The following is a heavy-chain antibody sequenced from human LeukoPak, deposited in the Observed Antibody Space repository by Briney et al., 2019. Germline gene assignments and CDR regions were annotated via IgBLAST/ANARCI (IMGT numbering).Heavy chain of an antibody. V-gene: IGHV1-46*01. CDR1: GYTFTSYY. D-gene: IGHD3-22*01. J-gene: IGHJ3*02. Sequence: PSVKVSCKASGYTFTSYYMHWVRQAPGQGLEWMGIIHPSGGSTSYAQKFQGRVTMTWDTSTSTVYMELSSLRSEDTAVYYCATPADYYYDSSGYYSDGDAFDIWGQGTMVTVSS. CDR2: IHPSGGST. CDR3: ATPADYYYDSSGYYSDGDAFDI.